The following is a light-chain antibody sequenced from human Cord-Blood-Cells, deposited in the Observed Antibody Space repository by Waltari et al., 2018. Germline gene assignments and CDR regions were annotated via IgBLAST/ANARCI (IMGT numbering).Light chain of an antibody. Sequence: QSALTQPASVSGSPGQSITISCTGTSSDVGSYNLVSWYQQHPGKAPKRMIHEGSKRPSGVTIRFSCSKSGNTTALTISGLQAEDEAEYYCCSYAGSSTLFGGGTKLTVL. CDR3: CSYAGSSTL. V-gene: IGLV2-23*01. CDR2: EGS. J-gene: IGLJ3*02. CDR1: SSDVGSYNL.